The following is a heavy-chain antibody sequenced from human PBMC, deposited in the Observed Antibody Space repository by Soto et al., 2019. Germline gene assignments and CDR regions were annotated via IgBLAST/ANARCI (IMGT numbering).Heavy chain of an antibody. D-gene: IGHD5-18*01. V-gene: IGHV1-69*13. Sequence: SVKVSCKASGGTFGSQGIAWVRQAPGQGLEWMGGFIAMLGTPTYAKRVQGRATISADESLTSSYLELRSLRPEDTGVYFCARGAMANFDYWGHGTVVTVSS. J-gene: IGHJ4*01. CDR2: FIAMLGTP. CDR3: ARGAMANFDY. CDR1: GGTFGSQG.